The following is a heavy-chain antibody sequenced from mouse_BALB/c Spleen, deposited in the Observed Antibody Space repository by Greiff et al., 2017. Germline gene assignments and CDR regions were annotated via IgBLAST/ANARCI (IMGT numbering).Heavy chain of an antibody. J-gene: IGHJ2*01. Sequence: EVHLVESGGGLVKPGGSLKLSCAASGFAFSSYDMSWVRQTPEKRLEWVAYISSGGGSTYYPDTVKGRFTISIDNTKNTLYLQMSSLKSEDTAMYYCARHGILCLYFDYWGQGTTLTVSS. V-gene: IGHV5-12-1*01. CDR2: ISSGGGST. D-gene: IGHD1-1*02. CDR1: GFAFSSYD. CDR3: ARHGILCLYFDY.